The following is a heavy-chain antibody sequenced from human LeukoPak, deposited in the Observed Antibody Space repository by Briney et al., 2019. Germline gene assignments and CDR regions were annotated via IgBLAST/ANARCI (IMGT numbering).Heavy chain of an antibody. CDR1: GFTFSSYE. CDR2: ISSSGNTI. Sequence: PGGSLRLSCAASGFTFSSYEMNWVRQAPGKGLEWVSYISSSGNTIYYADSVKGRFTISRDNAKNSLYLQMNSLRAEDTAVYYCARLLKQWLVGQYYYYYMDVWGKGTTVTISS. CDR3: ARLLKQWLVGQYYYYYMDV. J-gene: IGHJ6*03. D-gene: IGHD6-19*01. V-gene: IGHV3-48*03.